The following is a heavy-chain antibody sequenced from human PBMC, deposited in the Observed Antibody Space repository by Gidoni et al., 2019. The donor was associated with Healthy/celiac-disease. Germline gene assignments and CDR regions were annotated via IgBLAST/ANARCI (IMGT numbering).Heavy chain of an antibody. Sequence: QVQLQQWGAGLLKPSETLSLTCAVYGGSFSGYYWSWIRQPPGKGLEWIGEINHSGSTNYNPSLKSRVTISVDTSKNQFSLKLSSVTAADTAVYYCARGFGHDYGGNSGQGIDYWGQGTLVTVSS. V-gene: IGHV4-34*01. J-gene: IGHJ4*02. CDR2: INHSGST. CDR1: GGSFSGYY. D-gene: IGHD4-17*01. CDR3: ARGFGHDYGGNSGQGIDY.